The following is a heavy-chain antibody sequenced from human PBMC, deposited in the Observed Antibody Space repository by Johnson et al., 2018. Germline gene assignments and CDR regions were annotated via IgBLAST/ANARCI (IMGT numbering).Heavy chain of an antibody. Sequence: QVQLVQSVAEVKKPGSSVKVSCKASGGTFSSSGISWVRQAPGQGLEWMGGIIPMLGTTNYAQKFQDRVTITADESTTTADLELSSLRSEDTAGYYGARDLVGHTNYYGMDVWGQGTTVTVSS. CDR1: GGTFSSSG. J-gene: IGHJ6*02. V-gene: IGHV1-69*01. CDR3: ARDLVGHTNYYGMDV. CDR2: IIPMLGTT. D-gene: IGHD1-26*01.